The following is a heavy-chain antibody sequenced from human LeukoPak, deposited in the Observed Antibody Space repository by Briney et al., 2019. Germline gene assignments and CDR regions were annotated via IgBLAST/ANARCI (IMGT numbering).Heavy chain of an antibody. CDR2: IKQDGSEK. CDR1: GFTFSRSW. J-gene: IGHJ4*02. CDR3: ARGSGAMIVVDLDY. Sequence: GGSLRLSCAASGFTFSRSWMSWVRQAPGKGLEWVANIKQDGSEKYYVDSVKGRFTISRDNAKNSLYLQMNSLRAEDTALYYCARGSGAMIVVDLDYWGQGTLVTVSS. V-gene: IGHV3-7*03. D-gene: IGHD3-22*01.